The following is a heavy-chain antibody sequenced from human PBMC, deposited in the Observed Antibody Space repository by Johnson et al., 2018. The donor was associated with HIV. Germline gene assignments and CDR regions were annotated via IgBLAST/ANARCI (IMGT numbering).Heavy chain of an antibody. V-gene: IGHV3-74*01. Sequence: VQLVESGGGVVQPGGSLRLSCAASEFTFSNYWMHCVRQGLGKGLVWVSRINSDGSSTSYADSVKGRFTISRDNAKNSLYLQMNSLRAEDTAGYYSTREPNSAMAGDAFDIWGQGTMVTVSS. CDR2: INSDGSST. J-gene: IGHJ3*02. CDR1: EFTFSNYW. D-gene: IGHD5-18*01. CDR3: TREPNSAMAGDAFDI.